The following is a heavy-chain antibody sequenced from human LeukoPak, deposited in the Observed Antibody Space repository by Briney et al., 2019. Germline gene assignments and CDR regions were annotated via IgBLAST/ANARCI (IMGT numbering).Heavy chain of an antibody. D-gene: IGHD2-2*01. CDR2: ISYDGSNK. CDR1: GFTFSSYA. CDR3: ARALKRGYCSSTSCPLDAFDI. V-gene: IGHV3-30-3*01. J-gene: IGHJ3*02. Sequence: GGSLRLSCAASGFTFSSYAMHWVRQAPGKGLEWVAVISYDGSNKYYADSVKGRFTISRDNSKDTLYLQMNSLRAEDTAVYYCARALKRGYCSSTSCPLDAFDIWGKGTMVTVSS.